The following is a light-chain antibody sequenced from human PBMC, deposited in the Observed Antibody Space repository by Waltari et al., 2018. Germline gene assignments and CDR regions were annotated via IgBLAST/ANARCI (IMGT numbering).Light chain of an antibody. V-gene: IGKV3-15*01. CDR2: VAS. CDR1: QSVSSN. J-gene: IGKJ2*01. Sequence: EIVMTQSPATLSVSPGERATLSCRASQSVSSNLAWYQQKPGQAPSLFIHVASIRAIGIPARFSGSGSGTEFTLTISSLQSEDFVVYYCQQYNNWPYTFGQGTKLEI. CDR3: QQYNNWPYT.